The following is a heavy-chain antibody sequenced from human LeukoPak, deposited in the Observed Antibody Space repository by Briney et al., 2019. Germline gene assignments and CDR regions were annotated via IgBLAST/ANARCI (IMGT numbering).Heavy chain of an antibody. CDR3: AREGILGPLGY. J-gene: IGHJ4*02. CDR1: GGSISSGGYY. V-gene: IGHV4-61*08. D-gene: IGHD1-14*01. CDR2: IYTSGST. Sequence: SETLSLTCTVSGGSISSGGYYWSWIRQHPGKGLEWIGYIYTSGSTNYNPSLKSRVTISVDTSKNQFSLKLSSVTAADTAVYYCAREGILGPLGYWGQGTLVTVSS.